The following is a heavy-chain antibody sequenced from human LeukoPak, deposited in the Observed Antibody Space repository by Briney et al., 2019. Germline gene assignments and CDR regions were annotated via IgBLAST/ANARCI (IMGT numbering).Heavy chain of an antibody. CDR2: TRYRSKWYS. CDR1: GDSVSTNSVA. V-gene: IGHV6-1*01. J-gene: IGHJ4*02. D-gene: IGHD7-27*01. Sequence: SQTLSLTCAISGDSVSTNSVAWNWIRQFPSGGLEWLGKTRYRSKWYSDYAVSVKSRITINPDTSKNQFSLQLNSVTPEDTAVYYCARDPNWGFDYWGQGTLVTVSS. CDR3: ARDPNWGFDY.